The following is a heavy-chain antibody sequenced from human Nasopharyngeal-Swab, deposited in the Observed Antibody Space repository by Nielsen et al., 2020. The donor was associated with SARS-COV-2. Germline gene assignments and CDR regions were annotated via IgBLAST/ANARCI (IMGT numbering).Heavy chain of an antibody. D-gene: IGHD3-22*01. V-gene: IGHV1-24*01. CDR3: ATTQYYYDSSGYYSFDY. CDR2: FDPEDGET. J-gene: IGHJ4*02. Sequence: WVRQAPGQGLEWMGGFDPEDGETIYAQKFQGRVTMTEDTSTDTAYMELSSLRSEDTAVYYCATTQYYYDSSGYYSFDYWGQGTLVTASS.